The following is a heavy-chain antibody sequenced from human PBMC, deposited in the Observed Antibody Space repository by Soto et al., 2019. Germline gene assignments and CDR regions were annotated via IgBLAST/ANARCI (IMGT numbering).Heavy chain of an antibody. D-gene: IGHD3-16*02. J-gene: IGHJ3*02. V-gene: IGHV3-30-3*01. CDR2: ISYDGSNK. CDR3: ARGGVIVISHDAFDI. Sequence: GGSLRLSCAASGFTFSSYAMHWVRQAPGKGLEWVAVISYDGSNKYYADSVKGRFTISRDNSKNTLYLQMNSLRAEDTAVYYCARGGVIVISHDAFDIWGQGTMVTASS. CDR1: GFTFSSYA.